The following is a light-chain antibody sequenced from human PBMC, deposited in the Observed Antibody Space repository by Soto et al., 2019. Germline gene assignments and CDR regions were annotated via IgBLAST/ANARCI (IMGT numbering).Light chain of an antibody. CDR1: DIESAS. V-gene: IGLV3-21*04. Sequence: SYELTQPPSVSVAPGKTARIPCGGNDIESASVQWYQQKAGQAPVLLIFYDSDRPSGIPERFSGSNSGDTATLTISRVEAGDEADYYCQVWGISSDHPEFGGGTKLTVL. J-gene: IGLJ3*02. CDR3: QVWGISSDHPE. CDR2: YDS.